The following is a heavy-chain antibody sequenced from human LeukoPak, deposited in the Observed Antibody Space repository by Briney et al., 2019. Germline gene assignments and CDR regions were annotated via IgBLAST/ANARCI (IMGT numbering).Heavy chain of an antibody. D-gene: IGHD4-17*01. CDR2: IYYSGST. V-gene: IGHV4-30-4*01. CDR3: ASTVTTSHYFDY. J-gene: IGHJ4*02. CDR1: GGSISSGDYY. Sequence: PSETLSLTCTVFGGSISSGDYYWSWIRQPPGKGLEWIGYIYYSGSTYYNPSLKSRVTISVDTSKNQFSLKLGSVTAADTAVYYCASTVTTSHYFDYWGQGTLVTVSS.